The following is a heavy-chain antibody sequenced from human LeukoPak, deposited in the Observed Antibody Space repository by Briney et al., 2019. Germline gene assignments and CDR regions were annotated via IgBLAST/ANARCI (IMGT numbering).Heavy chain of an antibody. CDR3: ARSPTSPSMSRLGIAVAGIVPYYFDY. Sequence: SQTLSLTCAISGDSVSSNSAAWNWIRQSPSRGLEWLGRTYYRSKWYNDYAVSVKSRITINPDTSKNQFSLQLNSVTPEDTAVYYCARSPTSPSMSRLGIAVAGIVPYYFDYWGQGTLVTVSS. CDR2: TYYRSKWYN. V-gene: IGHV6-1*01. J-gene: IGHJ4*02. CDR1: GDSVSSNSAA. D-gene: IGHD6-19*01.